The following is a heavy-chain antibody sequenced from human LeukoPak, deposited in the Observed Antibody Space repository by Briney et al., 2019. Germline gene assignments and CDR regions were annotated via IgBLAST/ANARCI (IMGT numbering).Heavy chain of an antibody. V-gene: IGHV4-4*02. CDR3: AKSNGYGLVDI. D-gene: IGHD3-10*01. Sequence: PSGTLSLTCAVSGGSIISSSWWSWVRQPPGKGLEWIGEVFYSGSTYYSPSLKSRVTISLDTSRNQFSLKLTSVTAADTAVYYCAKSNGYGLVDIWGQGTMVTVSS. J-gene: IGHJ3*02. CDR1: GGSIISSSW. CDR2: VFYSGST.